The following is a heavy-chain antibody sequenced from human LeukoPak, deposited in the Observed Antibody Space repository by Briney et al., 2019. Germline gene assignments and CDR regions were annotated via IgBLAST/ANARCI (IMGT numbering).Heavy chain of an antibody. CDR1: GYTFTSYV. V-gene: IGHV1-18*01. CDR2: VSAYNGNT. D-gene: IGHD3-10*01. CDR3: ARDQSRYYGSERGQPNWFDP. Sequence: GASVKVSCKASGYTFTSYVVSWVRQAPGQGPEWMGWVSAYNGNTNYAQKLQGRVTMTTATSTSTAYMELRSLRSDDTAVYYCARDQSRYYGSERGQPNWFDPWGQGTLVTVSS. J-gene: IGHJ5*02.